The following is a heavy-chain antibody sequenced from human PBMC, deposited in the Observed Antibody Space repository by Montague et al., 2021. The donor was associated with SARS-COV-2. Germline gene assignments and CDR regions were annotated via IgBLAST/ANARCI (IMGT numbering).Heavy chain of an antibody. CDR1: GGSISSSSYY. J-gene: IGHJ5*02. D-gene: IGHD6-13*01. V-gene: IGHV4-39*01. CDR2: IYYSGST. Sequence: SETLSLTCTVSGGSISSSSYYWGWIRQPPGKGLEWIGSIYYSGSTYYNPSLKSRVTISVDTSKNQFSLKLSSVTAADTAVHYCARREMKYSSIWSTGGNWLDPWGQGTLVTVSS. CDR3: ARREMKYSSIWSTGGNWLDP.